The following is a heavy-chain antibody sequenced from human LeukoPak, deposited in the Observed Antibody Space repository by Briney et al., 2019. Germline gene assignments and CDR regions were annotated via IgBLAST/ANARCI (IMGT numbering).Heavy chain of an antibody. D-gene: IGHD3-22*01. J-gene: IGHJ4*02. CDR2: INPSGGTT. CDR3: ARDSRPSYDSSDYYYPGDY. V-gene: IGHV1-46*01. Sequence: SVKVSCKASGYTFTSYYMHWVRQAPGQGLEWMAIINPSGGTTNYAQKFQGRVTITRDTSTSTVYMELTSLRSEDTAVYYCARDSRPSYDSSDYYYPGDYWGQGALVTVSS. CDR1: GYTFTSYY.